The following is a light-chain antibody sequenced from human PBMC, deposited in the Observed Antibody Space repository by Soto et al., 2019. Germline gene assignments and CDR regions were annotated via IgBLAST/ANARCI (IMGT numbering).Light chain of an antibody. CDR2: GAS. CDR3: QQYGSSGT. V-gene: IGKV3-20*01. Sequence: EIVLSQSPSTLSLSPGERATLSCRASQSVATYLAWYQLKPGQALRLLIYGASNRAIGIPDRFSGSGSGTDFTLTISRLEPEDFAVYYCQQYGSSGTVGQGTKVDI. J-gene: IGKJ1*01. CDR1: QSVATY.